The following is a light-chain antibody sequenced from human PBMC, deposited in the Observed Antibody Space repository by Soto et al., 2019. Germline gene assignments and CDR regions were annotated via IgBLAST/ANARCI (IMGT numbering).Light chain of an antibody. J-gene: IGKJ4*01. CDR1: QDVSRS. CDR2: AAS. Sequence: DTQLTQSPSFLSASVGDRVTITCRASQDVSRSVGWYQQKPGKAPKLLISAASTLHSGVPSRFSGSGSGTDFTLTISSLQPEDFATYYCQQLNSYPLTFGGGTKVEIK. V-gene: IGKV1-9*01. CDR3: QQLNSYPLT.